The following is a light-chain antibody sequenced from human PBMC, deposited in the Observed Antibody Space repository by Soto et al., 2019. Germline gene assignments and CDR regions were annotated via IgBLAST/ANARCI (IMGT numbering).Light chain of an antibody. V-gene: IGKV3-15*01. J-gene: IGKJ2*01. CDR3: HQYNKWPPHT. CDR2: AAS. Sequence: EVVMTQSPATLSVSPGERATLSCRASQSVSSDLAWYQQKPGQAPRLLIYAASTRATGVPVRFSGSGSGTEFTLTISSLQSEDFAVYYCHQYNKWPPHTFGQGTKLEIK. CDR1: QSVSSD.